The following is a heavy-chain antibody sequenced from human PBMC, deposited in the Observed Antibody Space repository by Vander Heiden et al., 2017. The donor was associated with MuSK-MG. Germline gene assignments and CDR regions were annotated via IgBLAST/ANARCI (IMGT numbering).Heavy chain of an antibody. J-gene: IGHJ4*02. D-gene: IGHD2-2*01. CDR2: FVGSGGGI. CDR1: GFTFSSYA. V-gene: IGHV3-23*01. Sequence: EVQLLESGGGLVQPGGSLRLTCAAPGFTFSSYAMNWVRQAPGKGLEWVAVFVGSGGGIYYADSVKGRFIVSRDNSKNTLSLQMSSLRDEDTAVYFCVKGLGYCSSASCYEDYWGQGTLVTVSS. CDR3: VKGLGYCSSASCYEDY.